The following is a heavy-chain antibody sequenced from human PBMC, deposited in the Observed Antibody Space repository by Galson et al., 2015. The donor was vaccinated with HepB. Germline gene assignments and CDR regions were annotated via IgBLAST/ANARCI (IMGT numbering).Heavy chain of an antibody. CDR1: GFTFSSYS. V-gene: IGHV3-48*01. Sequence: SLRLSCAASGFTFSSYSMNWVRQAPGKGLEWVSYISRSSRTIYYADSVKGRFTISRDNAKNSLYLQMNSLRAEDTAVYYCARDPVRPGGRGTIFGVNSNWFDPWGQGTLVTVSS. CDR3: ARDPVRPGGRGTIFGVNSNWFDP. D-gene: IGHD3-3*01. CDR2: ISRSSRTI. J-gene: IGHJ5*02.